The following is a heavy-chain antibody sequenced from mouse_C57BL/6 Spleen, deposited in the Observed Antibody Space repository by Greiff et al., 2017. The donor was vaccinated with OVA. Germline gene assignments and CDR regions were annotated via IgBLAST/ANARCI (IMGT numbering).Heavy chain of an antibody. CDR2: IHPNSGST. CDR1: GYTFTSYW. J-gene: IGHJ2*01. Sequence: QVQLQQPGAELVKPGASVKLSCKASGYTFTSYWMHWVKQRPGQGLEWIGMIHPNSGSTNYNEKFKSKATLTVDKSSSTAYMQLSSLTSEDSAVYYCAREDYGRGFDYWGQGTTLTVSS. V-gene: IGHV1-64*01. D-gene: IGHD1-1*01. CDR3: AREDYGRGFDY.